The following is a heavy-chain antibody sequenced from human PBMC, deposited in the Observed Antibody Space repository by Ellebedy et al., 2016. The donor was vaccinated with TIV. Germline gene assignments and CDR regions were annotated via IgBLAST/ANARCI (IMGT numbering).Heavy chain of an antibody. D-gene: IGHD6-19*01. J-gene: IGHJ4*02. CDR1: GFTFTSSA. CDR3: AAEPYSSGWYGLGDY. Sequence: SVKVSCXASGFTFTSSAVQWVRQARGQRLEWIGWIVVGSGNTNYAQKFQERVTITRDMSTSTAYMELSSLRSEDTAVYYCAAEPYSSGWYGLGDYWGQGTLVTVSS. CDR2: IVVGSGNT. V-gene: IGHV1-58*01.